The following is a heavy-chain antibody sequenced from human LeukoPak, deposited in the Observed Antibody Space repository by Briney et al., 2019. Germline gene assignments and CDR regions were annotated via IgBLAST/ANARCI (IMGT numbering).Heavy chain of an antibody. CDR2: IWFDGSNK. CDR3: ASSAGALIDC. J-gene: IGHJ4*02. Sequence: ERSLRLSCAASGFTFSNYDMHWVRQAPGKGLEWVAVIWFDGSNKFYADSVKGRFTISRDNSKNTLYLQMNSLRAEDTAVYYCASSAGALIDCWGQGTLVIVSS. CDR1: GFTFSNYD. D-gene: IGHD6-19*01. V-gene: IGHV3-33*01.